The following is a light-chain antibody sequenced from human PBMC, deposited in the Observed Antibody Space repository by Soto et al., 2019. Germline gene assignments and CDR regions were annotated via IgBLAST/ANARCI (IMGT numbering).Light chain of an antibody. J-gene: IGLJ2*01. CDR2: EVS. CDR1: SRDVGGYNY. CDR3: SSYVSYSTFVV. Sequence: QSALTQPASVSGSPGQSITISCTGTSRDVGGYNYVSWHQQHPGKAPKVIITEVSNRPSGVSNRFSGCKSGNTASLTISGLQAEDEADYYCSSYVSYSTFVVFGGGTKLTVL. V-gene: IGLV2-14*01.